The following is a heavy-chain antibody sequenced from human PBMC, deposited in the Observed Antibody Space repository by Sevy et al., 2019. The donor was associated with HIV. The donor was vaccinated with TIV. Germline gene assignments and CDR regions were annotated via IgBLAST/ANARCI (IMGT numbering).Heavy chain of an antibody. Sequence: GGSLRLSCAASGFALSDYYMEWVRQAPGKGLGWVGRSRNKANSYTTEYAASVKGRFTISRDESKNSLYLQMNSLKTEDTAVYYCSTKLDASFDCCGQGTLVTVSS. V-gene: IGHV3-72*01. CDR3: STKLDASFDC. CDR1: GFALSDYY. D-gene: IGHD3-16*01. CDR2: SRNKANSYTT. J-gene: IGHJ4*02.